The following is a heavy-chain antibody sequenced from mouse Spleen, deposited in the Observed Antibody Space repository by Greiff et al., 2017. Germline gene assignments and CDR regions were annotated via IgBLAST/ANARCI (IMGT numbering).Heavy chain of an antibody. V-gene: IGHV1S56*01. CDR3: ARGLDYDVLSMDY. D-gene: IGHD2-4*01. CDR1: GYTFTSYY. Sequence: VKLMESGPELVKPGASVRISCKASGYTFTSYYIHWVKQRPGQGLEWIGWIYPGNVNTKYNEKFKGKATLTADKSSSTAYMQLSSLTSEDSAVYFCARGLDYDVLSMDYWGQGTSVTVSS. CDR2: IYPGNVNT. J-gene: IGHJ4*01.